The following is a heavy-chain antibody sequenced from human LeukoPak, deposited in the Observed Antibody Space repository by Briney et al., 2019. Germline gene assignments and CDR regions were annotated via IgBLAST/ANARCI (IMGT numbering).Heavy chain of an antibody. Sequence: GGSLRLSCAASGFTVSSNYMSWVRQAPGKGLEWVSVIYSGGSTYYADSVKGRFTISRDNSKNKLYLQMNSLRAEDTAVYYCARVYKWLVLTFYYYYMDVWGKGTTVTVSS. CDR3: ARVYKWLVLTFYYYYMDV. CDR2: IYSGGST. J-gene: IGHJ6*03. D-gene: IGHD6-19*01. CDR1: GFTVSSNY. V-gene: IGHV3-53*01.